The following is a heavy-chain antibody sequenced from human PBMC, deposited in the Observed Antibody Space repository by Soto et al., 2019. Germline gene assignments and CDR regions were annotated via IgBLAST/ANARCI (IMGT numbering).Heavy chain of an antibody. Sequence: SETLSLTCTVSGGSISSYYWSWIRQPPGKGLEWIGYIYYSGSTNYNPSLKSRVTISVDTSKNQFSLKLSSVTAADTAVYYCARGFEYYYGSGSFFDYWGQGTLVTVSS. CDR3: ARGFEYYYGSGSFFDY. V-gene: IGHV4-59*01. CDR1: GGSISSYY. CDR2: IYYSGST. D-gene: IGHD3-10*01. J-gene: IGHJ4*02.